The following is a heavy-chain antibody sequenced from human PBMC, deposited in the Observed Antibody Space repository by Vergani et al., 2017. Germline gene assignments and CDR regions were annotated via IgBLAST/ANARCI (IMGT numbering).Heavy chain of an antibody. D-gene: IGHD6-19*01. V-gene: IGHV1-69*04. J-gene: IGHJ4*02. CDR1: GYTFTHYG. CDR2: IIPIIRLA. CDR3: ARVSPGDNSGWEPFDY. Sequence: QIQLVQSGAEVKKPGASVKVSCKAFGYTFTHYGISWVRQAPGQGLEWMGRIIPIIRLATSAQKFQDRVKITGDTSTNTVYMEMNNLRSEDTAVYYCARVSPGDNSGWEPFDYWGQGTLVTVSS.